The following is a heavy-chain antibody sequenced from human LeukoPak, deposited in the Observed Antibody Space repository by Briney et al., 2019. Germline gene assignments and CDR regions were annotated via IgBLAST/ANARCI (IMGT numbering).Heavy chain of an antibody. D-gene: IGHD3-10*01. Sequence: GGSLRPSCAASGFTFSDYYMSWVPQAPGKGLQWVSYISSGSSYTNYVDSVEGRFTISRDNANNSLYLQMNSLRAEDTAVYYCARDLVRGTSDYWGQGTLVTVSS. J-gene: IGHJ4*02. CDR2: ISSGSSYT. CDR3: ARDLVRGTSDY. CDR1: GFTFSDYY. V-gene: IGHV3-11*06.